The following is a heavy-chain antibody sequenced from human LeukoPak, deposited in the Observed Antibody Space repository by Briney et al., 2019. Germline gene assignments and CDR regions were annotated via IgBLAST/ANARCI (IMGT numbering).Heavy chain of an antibody. CDR1: GGTFISYV. D-gene: IGHD6-19*01. CDR2: IIPIFGTA. CDR3: ARGRPYSSGWYSLDY. J-gene: IGHJ4*02. Sequence: SVKVSCKTSGGTFISYVISWVRQAPGQGLEWMGGIIPIFGTANYAQKFQGRVTITADESTSTAYMDLSSLRSEDTAVYYCARGRPYSSGWYSLDYWGQGTLVTVSS. V-gene: IGHV1-69*13.